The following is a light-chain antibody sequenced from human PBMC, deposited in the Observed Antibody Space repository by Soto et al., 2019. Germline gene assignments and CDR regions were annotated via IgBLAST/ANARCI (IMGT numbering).Light chain of an antibody. Sequence: DIQMTQSPSSLSASVSDRVTITCRASQSISSSLNWYQQKPGKAPKLLIYAASSLQSGVPSRFSGSGSGTDFTLTISSLQPEDFATYYCQQSYITPRTFGPGTKVEIK. V-gene: IGKV1-39*01. CDR3: QQSYITPRT. J-gene: IGKJ1*01. CDR2: AAS. CDR1: QSISSS.